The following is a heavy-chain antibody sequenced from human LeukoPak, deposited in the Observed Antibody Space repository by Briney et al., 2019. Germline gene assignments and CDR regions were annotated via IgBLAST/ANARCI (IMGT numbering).Heavy chain of an antibody. Sequence: GGSLRLSCAASGFTFSSYSMNWVRQAPGKGLEWVSVIYGSGTTFYADSVKGRFTVSRDNSQNTVYLQMNTLRAEDTAVYFCARGVMAYWYFDLWGRGTLVTGFS. J-gene: IGHJ2*01. V-gene: IGHV3-66*01. D-gene: IGHD3-16*01. CDR2: IYGSGTT. CDR1: GFTFSSYS. CDR3: ARGVMAYWYFDL.